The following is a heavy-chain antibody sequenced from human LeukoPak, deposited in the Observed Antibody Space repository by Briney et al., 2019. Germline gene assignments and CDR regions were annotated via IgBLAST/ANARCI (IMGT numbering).Heavy chain of an antibody. J-gene: IGHJ5*02. D-gene: IGHD3-10*01. CDR1: GGSFSGYY. CDR2: INHGGST. Sequence: PSETLSLTCAVYGGSFSGYYWSWIRQPPGKGLEWIGEINHGGSTNYNPSLKSRVTISVDTSKNQFSLKLSSVTAADTAVYYCARGNRHYGSGSYYNHNWFDPWGQGTLVTVSS. CDR3: ARGNRHYGSGSYYNHNWFDP. V-gene: IGHV4-34*01.